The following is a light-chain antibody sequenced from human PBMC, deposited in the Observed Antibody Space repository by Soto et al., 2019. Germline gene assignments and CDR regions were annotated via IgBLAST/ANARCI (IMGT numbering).Light chain of an antibody. CDR2: GAS. V-gene: IGKV3-15*01. CDR1: QSVSHN. J-gene: IGKJ3*01. Sequence: EIVMTQSPATLSVSPGERATLSCRASQSVSHNLAWYQQKPGQAPRLLIYGASTRATGIPARFSGSGSGTEFTLTISSLQSEDFAVYYCQQYNNWPPGFTFGPGTKVDIK. CDR3: QQYNNWPPGFT.